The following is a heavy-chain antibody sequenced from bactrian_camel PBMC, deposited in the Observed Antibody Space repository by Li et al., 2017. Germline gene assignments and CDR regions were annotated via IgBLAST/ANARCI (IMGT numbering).Heavy chain of an antibody. CDR1: GYTYSINH. CDR3: VRSGSGSIEHRY. J-gene: IGHJ4*01. Sequence: VQLVESGGGSVQAGGSLRLSCAASGYTYSINHMAWFRQPPGKGLEWVSASMGGETTSYADAVKGRFTISRDNAKNTVYLQMNSLKHDDTAVYYCVRSGSGSIEHRYWGQGTQVTV. CDR2: SMGGETT. D-gene: IGHD5*01. V-gene: IGHV3S40*01.